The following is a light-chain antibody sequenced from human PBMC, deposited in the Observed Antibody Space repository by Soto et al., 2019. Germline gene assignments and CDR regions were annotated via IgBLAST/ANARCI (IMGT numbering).Light chain of an antibody. V-gene: IGKV3-15*01. Sequence: EIAMTQSPATLSVSPGQRATLSCRASQNVNSNLAWYQQKLGHAPSLLMYNVSTRATGFPARFSGSGSGTEFTLTISSLQSEDSAIYYCQQYNTLNTFGQGTKLEIK. J-gene: IGKJ2*01. CDR1: QNVNSN. CDR3: QQYNTLNT. CDR2: NVS.